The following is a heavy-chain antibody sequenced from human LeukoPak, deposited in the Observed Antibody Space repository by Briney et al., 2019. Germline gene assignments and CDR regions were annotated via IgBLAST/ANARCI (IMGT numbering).Heavy chain of an antibody. Sequence: SETLSLTCAVSGYSISSGYYWGWIRQPPGKGLEWIGSIYHSGSTYYNPSLKSRVTISVDTSKNQFSLKLSSVTAADTAVYYCARRGYIVVVPAAINWFDPWGQGTLVTVSS. CDR1: GYSISSGYY. CDR3: ARRGYIVVVPAAINWFDP. J-gene: IGHJ5*02. CDR2: IYHSGST. V-gene: IGHV4-38-2*01. D-gene: IGHD2-2*01.